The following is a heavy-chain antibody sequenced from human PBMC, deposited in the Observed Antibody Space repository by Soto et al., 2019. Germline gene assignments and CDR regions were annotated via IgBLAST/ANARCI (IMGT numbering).Heavy chain of an antibody. Sequence: QVQLQESGPGLVKPSGTLSLTCAVSGGSISSSNWWSWVRQPPGKGLEWIGEIYHSGSTNYNPSLKSRGTISVDKSKNQFSLKLSSVTAADTAVYYCARITYCSGGSCYSDWFDPWGQGTLVTVSS. CDR3: ARITYCSGGSCYSDWFDP. D-gene: IGHD2-15*01. V-gene: IGHV4-4*02. CDR2: IYHSGST. J-gene: IGHJ5*02. CDR1: GGSISSSNW.